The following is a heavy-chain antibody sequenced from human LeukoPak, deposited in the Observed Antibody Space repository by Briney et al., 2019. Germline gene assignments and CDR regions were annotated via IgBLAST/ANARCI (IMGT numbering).Heavy chain of an antibody. CDR2: INTDGSST. V-gene: IGHV3-74*01. J-gene: IGHJ5*02. Sequence: PGGSLRLSCEASGFTLSSYWMYWVRQAPGKGLVWVSRINTDGSSTSYADSVKGRFTISRDNARNTLYLQMNSLRAEDTAVYYCARHPGEDTNHWGQGTLVIVSS. D-gene: IGHD3-16*01. CDR3: ARHPGEDTNH. CDR1: GFTLSSYW.